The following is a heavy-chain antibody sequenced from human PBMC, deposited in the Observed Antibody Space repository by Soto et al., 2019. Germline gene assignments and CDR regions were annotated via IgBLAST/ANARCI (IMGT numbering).Heavy chain of an antibody. CDR3: VRYYEYYFEY. V-gene: IGHV3-74*01. D-gene: IGHD3-16*01. Sequence: GGSLRLSCAASGFNFNKYWMHWVRQAPGKGLVWVSRINSEGSSTSHADSVKGRFTISRDNAKNTLYLQMNSLRVEDAAVYYCVRYYEYYFEYWGQGTPVTVSS. CDR2: INSEGSST. J-gene: IGHJ4*02. CDR1: GFNFNKYW.